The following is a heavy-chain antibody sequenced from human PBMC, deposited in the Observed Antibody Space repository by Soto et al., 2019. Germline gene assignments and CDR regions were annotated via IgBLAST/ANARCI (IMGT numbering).Heavy chain of an antibody. CDR1: GFTFSSYA. V-gene: IGHV3-30-3*01. Sequence: GGSLRLSCAASGFTFSSYAMHWVRQAPGKGLEWVAVISYDGSNKYYADSVKGRFTISRDNSKNTLYLQMNSLRAEDTAVYYCARDLRYFDWLFIFDYWGQGTLVTISS. CDR3: ARDLRYFDWLFIFDY. J-gene: IGHJ4*02. CDR2: ISYDGSNK. D-gene: IGHD3-9*01.